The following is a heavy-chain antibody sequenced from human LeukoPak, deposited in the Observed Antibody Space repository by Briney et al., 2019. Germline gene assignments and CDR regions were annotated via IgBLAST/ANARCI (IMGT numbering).Heavy chain of an antibody. V-gene: IGHV3-48*03. CDR1: GFTFSTYE. J-gene: IGHJ5*02. Sequence: PGGSLRLSCEASGFTFSTYEMNWVRQTAGKGREWVSCIVSIGSTIYYTDSVKGPFTPSTYKGTNSLSMQMTCLRAEDTAMYYCARTLIYYYGSETYFWFDPWGQGTLVTVSS. CDR3: ARTLIYYYGSETYFWFDP. CDR2: IVSIGSTI. D-gene: IGHD3-10*01.